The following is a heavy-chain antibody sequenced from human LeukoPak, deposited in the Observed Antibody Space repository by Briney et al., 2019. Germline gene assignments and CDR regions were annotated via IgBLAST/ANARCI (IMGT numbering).Heavy chain of an antibody. V-gene: IGHV1-2*02. Sequence: GASVKVSCKASGYTFTGYYMHWVPQAPGQGLEWMGWINPNSGGTNYAQKFQGRVTMTRDTSISTAYMELSRLRSDDTAVYYCATTRGPQQLVHFNYYYYMDVWGKGTTVTVSS. CDR1: GYTFTGYY. CDR3: ATTRGPQQLVHFNYYYYMDV. J-gene: IGHJ6*03. D-gene: IGHD6-13*01. CDR2: INPNSGGT.